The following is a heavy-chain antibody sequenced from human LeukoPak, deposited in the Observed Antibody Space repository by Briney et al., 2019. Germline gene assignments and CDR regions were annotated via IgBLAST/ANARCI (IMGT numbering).Heavy chain of an antibody. CDR2: IKSKTDGGTT. Sequence: GGSLRLSCAASGFTFSNAWMSWVRQAPGKGLEWVGRIKSKTDGGTTDYAAPVKGRFTISRDDSKNTLYLQMNSLKTEDTAVYYCTTDIYYGSGSFDYWGQGTLVTVSS. CDR1: GFTFSNAW. J-gene: IGHJ4*02. V-gene: IGHV3-15*01. D-gene: IGHD3-10*01. CDR3: TTDIYYGSGSFDY.